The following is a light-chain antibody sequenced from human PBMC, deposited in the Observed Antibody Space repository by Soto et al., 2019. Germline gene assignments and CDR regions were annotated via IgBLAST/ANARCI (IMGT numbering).Light chain of an antibody. CDR2: GAF. Sequence: DILMTQSPVTLSVSPGERATLSRRASQSVSSNLAWYQQKPGQAPSLLIYGAFTRATGIPARFSGTGSGTEFTLTISSLQSEDFALYYCQQYNDWPLTFGQGTKVDTK. CDR3: QQYNDWPLT. J-gene: IGKJ1*01. CDR1: QSVSSN. V-gene: IGKV3-15*01.